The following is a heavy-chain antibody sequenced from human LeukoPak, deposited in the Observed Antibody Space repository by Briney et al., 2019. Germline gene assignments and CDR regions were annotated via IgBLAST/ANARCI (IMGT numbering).Heavy chain of an antibody. CDR2: IIPIFGTA. V-gene: IGHV1-69*13. J-gene: IGHJ6*03. CDR1: GGTLSSFT. D-gene: IGHD2-15*01. Sequence: ASVKVSCKASGGTLSSFTISWVRQAPGQGLEWMGGIIPIFGTANYAQKFQGRVTITADESTSTAYMELSSLRSEDTAVYYCARGLPQVVFYYYYYMDVWGKGTTVTISS. CDR3: ARGLPQVVFYYYYYMDV.